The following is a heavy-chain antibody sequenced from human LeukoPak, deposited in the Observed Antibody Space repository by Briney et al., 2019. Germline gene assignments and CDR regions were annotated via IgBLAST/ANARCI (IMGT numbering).Heavy chain of an antibody. CDR3: AADMEPTDPYNWVDP. D-gene: IGHD1-14*01. Sequence: GASVKVSCKASGFTFSGSAIQWVRQAREQRPEWIGWIVVGSGNTNYAQKFQERVTITRDMSTSTAYMELSGLRSEDTAVYYCAADMEPTDPYNWVDPWGQGTLVTVSS. V-gene: IGHV1-58*02. CDR1: GFTFSGSA. J-gene: IGHJ5*02. CDR2: IVVGSGNT.